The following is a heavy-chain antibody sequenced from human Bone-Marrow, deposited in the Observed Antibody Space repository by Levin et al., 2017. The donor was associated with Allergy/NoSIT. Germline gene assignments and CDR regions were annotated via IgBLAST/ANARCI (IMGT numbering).Heavy chain of an antibody. J-gene: IGHJ4*02. D-gene: IGHD2-15*01. V-gene: IGHV4-39*01. CDR3: ASGYSGGYCSGDNGHPPREYYFDY. CDR1: GESISAISYY. Sequence: PSETLSLTCSVSGESISAISYYWAWIRQPPGKGLEWIGTIYYSGRTFSSPSLTSRLSMSVDTSKNQFSLKLRSVTAADTAVFCCASGYSGGYCSGDNGHPPREYYFDYWGQGMLVTVSS. CDR2: IYYSGRT.